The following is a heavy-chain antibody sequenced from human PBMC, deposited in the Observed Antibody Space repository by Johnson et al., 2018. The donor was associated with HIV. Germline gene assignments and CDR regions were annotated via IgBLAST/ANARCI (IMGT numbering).Heavy chain of an antibody. CDR2: VSSGGTS. D-gene: IGHD6-25*01. V-gene: IGHV3-66*02. J-gene: IGHJ3*02. CDR1: GFTISGFY. Sequence: EVQLVESGGGLVQPGGSLRLSCAASGFTISGFYMSWVRQAPGKVPEWLSVVSSGGTSYYADSVKGRFTISRDNSKNTLYLQMNSLRAEDTAVYYCAREKAAGAFDIWGQGTMVTVSS. CDR3: AREKAAGAFDI.